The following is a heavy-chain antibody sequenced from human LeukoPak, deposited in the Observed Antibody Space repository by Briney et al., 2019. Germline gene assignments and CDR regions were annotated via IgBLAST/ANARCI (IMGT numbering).Heavy chain of an antibody. Sequence: VSVKVSCKASGYTFTSYGISWVRQAPGQGLEWMGWISAYNGNTNYAQKLQGRVTMTTDTSTSTAYMELRSLRSDDTAVYYCARRDYYDSSGYYPIWGQGTLVTVSS. CDR3: ARRDYYDSSGYYPI. CDR1: GYTFTSYG. V-gene: IGHV1-18*01. J-gene: IGHJ4*02. D-gene: IGHD3-22*01. CDR2: ISAYNGNT.